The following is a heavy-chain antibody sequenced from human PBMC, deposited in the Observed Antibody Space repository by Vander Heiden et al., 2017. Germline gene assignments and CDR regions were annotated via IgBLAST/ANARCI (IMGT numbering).Heavy chain of an antibody. CDR1: GFTFSSYA. V-gene: IGHV3-23*01. CDR3: TNPVGDSTGMDV. D-gene: IGHD2-21*01. Sequence: EGQLLESGGGLVQPGASVRLSCATSGFTFSSYALSWVRQAPGKGLEWIAGISASGDGTNYADSVKGRFTISRDRSERTLSLEMNSLRADDTAVYYCTNPVGDSTGMDVWGQGTTVTVSS. J-gene: IGHJ6*02. CDR2: ISASGDGT.